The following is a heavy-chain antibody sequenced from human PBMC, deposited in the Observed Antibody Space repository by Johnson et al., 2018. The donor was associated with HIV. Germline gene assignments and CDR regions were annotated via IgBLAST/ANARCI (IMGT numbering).Heavy chain of an antibody. CDR1: GFRFSTYA. D-gene: IGHD5-12*01. CDR3: ARDRSTKMSGHDFEGYAFDI. Sequence: QVQLVESGGGVVQPGRSLRLSCAASGFRFSTYAMHWVRQAPGKGLEWVTIISYDGSNKYYADSVKGRFTISRDNSKNTLYLQMNSLRAEDTAVYYCARDRSTKMSGHDFEGYAFDIWGQGTMVTVSS. V-gene: IGHV3-30*14. CDR2: ISYDGSNK. J-gene: IGHJ3*02.